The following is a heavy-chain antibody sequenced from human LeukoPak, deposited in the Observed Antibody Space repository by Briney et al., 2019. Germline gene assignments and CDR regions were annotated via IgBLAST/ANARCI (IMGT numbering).Heavy chain of an antibody. J-gene: IGHJ3*02. V-gene: IGHV1-2*02. Sequence: ASVKVSCKASGYTFTGYYMHWVRQAPGQGLEWMGWINPNSGGTSYAQKFQGRVTMTRDTSISTAYMELSRLRSDDTAVYYCAGTKYNWNDVEAFDIWGQGTMVTVSS. D-gene: IGHD1-20*01. CDR3: AGTKYNWNDVEAFDI. CDR1: GYTFTGYY. CDR2: INPNSGGT.